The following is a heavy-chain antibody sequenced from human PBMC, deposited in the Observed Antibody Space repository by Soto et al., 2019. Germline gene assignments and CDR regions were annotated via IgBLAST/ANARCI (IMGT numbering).Heavy chain of an antibody. D-gene: IGHD6-19*01. J-gene: IGHJ4*02. CDR3: VKAGRQWLVTSDFNY. CDR2: VSHDGRNT. V-gene: IGHV3-30*18. Sequence: VQLVESGGGVVQPGRSLRLSCAASGFTFSDYAMHWVRQAPGKGLEWVAVVSHDGRNTHYAVSVKGRFTISRDSSKNTVSLEMTSLRAEDTAVYYSVKAGRQWLVTSDFNYWGQRALVTVSS. CDR1: GFTFSDYA.